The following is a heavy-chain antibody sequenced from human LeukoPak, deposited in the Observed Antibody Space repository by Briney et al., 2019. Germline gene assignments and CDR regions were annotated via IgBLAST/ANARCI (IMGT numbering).Heavy chain of an antibody. CDR2: INHSGST. D-gene: IGHD4-23*01. Sequence: SETLSLTCTVSGGSISGYYWSWIRQPPGKGLEWIGEINHSGSTNYNPSLKSRVTISVDTSKNQFSLKLSSVTAADTAVYYCARGGNLLGTAFDIWGQGTMVTVSS. J-gene: IGHJ3*02. CDR1: GGSISGYY. CDR3: ARGGNLLGTAFDI. V-gene: IGHV4-34*01.